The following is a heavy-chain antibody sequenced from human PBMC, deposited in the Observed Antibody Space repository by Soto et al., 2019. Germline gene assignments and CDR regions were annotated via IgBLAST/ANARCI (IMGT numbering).Heavy chain of an antibody. CDR2: IIPIFGTA. J-gene: IGHJ3*02. CDR1: GGTFSSYA. V-gene: IGHV1-69*01. Sequence: QVQLVQSGAEVKKPGSSVKVSCKASGGTFSSYAISWVRQAPGQGLEWMGGIIPIFGTANYAQKFQGRVTSTADESTSTDYRELSSLRSEDTAVYYCARDTYSSSWYPTMGAFDIWGQGTMVTGSS. CDR3: ARDTYSSSWYPTMGAFDI. D-gene: IGHD6-13*01.